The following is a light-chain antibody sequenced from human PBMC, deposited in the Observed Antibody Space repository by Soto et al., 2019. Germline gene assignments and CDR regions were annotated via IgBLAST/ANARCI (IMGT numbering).Light chain of an antibody. CDR2: GAS. CDR1: QSISSNY. V-gene: IGKV3-20*01. J-gene: IGKJ4*01. CDR3: QQYGSSPLT. Sequence: EIVLTRSPGTLSLSPGERATLSCRASQSISSNYLAWYQQKPGQAPRLLIYGASSRATGIPDRFSGSGSGTDFTLTISRLESEDFAVYRCQQYGSSPLTFGGGTKVEIK.